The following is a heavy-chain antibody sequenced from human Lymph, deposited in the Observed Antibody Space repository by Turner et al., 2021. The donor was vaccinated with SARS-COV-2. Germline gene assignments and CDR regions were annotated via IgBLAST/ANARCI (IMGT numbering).Heavy chain of an antibody. J-gene: IGHJ5*02. Sequence: QVQLVQSGAEVQKPGASVMVSCKASGSTFTSYDINWVRQATGQGLERMGWMNRNSGYTGYAQKFQGRVTMTRNTSISTAYMELNSLTSDDTAVYYCAKGDGYPPHGLLDPWGQGTLVTVSS. CDR3: AKGDGYPPHGLLDP. V-gene: IGHV1-8*01. D-gene: IGHD6-25*01. CDR2: MNRNSGYT. CDR1: GSTFTSYD.